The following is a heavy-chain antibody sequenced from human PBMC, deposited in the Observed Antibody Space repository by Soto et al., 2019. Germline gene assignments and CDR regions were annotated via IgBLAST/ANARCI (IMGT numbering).Heavy chain of an antibody. Sequence: SETLSLTCAVSGGSISSGDWCWSWVRQSPGKGLEWIGEIYYSGSTTYNPSLKSRVTISVDTSKNQFSLKLSSVTAADTAVYYCARTPYGDYETYYFDYGGQGTLVTVSS. CDR1: GGSISSGDW. J-gene: IGHJ4*02. CDR2: IYYSGST. CDR3: ARTPYGDYETYYFDY. V-gene: IGHV4-4*02. D-gene: IGHD4-17*01.